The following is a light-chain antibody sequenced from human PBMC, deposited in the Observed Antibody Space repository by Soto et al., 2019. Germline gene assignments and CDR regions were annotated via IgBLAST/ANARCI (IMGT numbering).Light chain of an antibody. V-gene: IGLV2-8*01. CDR1: SSDVGGYNY. Sequence: QPVLTQPPSASGSPGQSVTISCTGTSSDVGGYNYVSWYQQHPGNAPKLMIYDVSKRPSGVPDRFSGSKSGNTASLTVSGLQAEDEADYYCSSYAGSNNVVFGGGTKLTVL. CDR3: SSYAGSNNVV. CDR2: DVS. J-gene: IGLJ2*01.